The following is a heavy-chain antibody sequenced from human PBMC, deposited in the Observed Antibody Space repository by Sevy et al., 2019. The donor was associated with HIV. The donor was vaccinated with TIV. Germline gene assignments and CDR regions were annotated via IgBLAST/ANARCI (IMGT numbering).Heavy chain of an antibody. CDR3: ARVGYCSSTSCRPHNFDY. V-gene: IGHV1-2*06. CDR2: INPNSGGT. J-gene: IGHJ4*02. CDR1: GYTFTDYY. Sequence: ASVKVSCKASGYTFTDYYMHWVRQAPGQGLEWMGRINPNSGGTNYAQKFQGRVTMTRDTSISTAYMELSRLRSDDTAVYYCARVGYCSSTSCRPHNFDYWGQGTLVTVSS. D-gene: IGHD2-2*03.